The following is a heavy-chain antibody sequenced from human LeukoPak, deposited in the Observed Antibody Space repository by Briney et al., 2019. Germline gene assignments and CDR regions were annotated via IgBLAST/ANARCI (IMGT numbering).Heavy chain of an antibody. J-gene: IGHJ6*03. Sequence: ASVKVSCKASGYTFTSYYMHWVRQAPGQGLEWMGIINPSGGSTSYAQKFQGRVTMTRDMSTSTVYMELSSLRSEDTAVYYCARGYSSSWYQRVYYYYYYMDVWGKGTTVTVSS. CDR2: INPSGGST. V-gene: IGHV1-46*01. CDR3: ARGYSSSWYQRVYYYYYYMDV. D-gene: IGHD6-13*01. CDR1: GYTFTSYY.